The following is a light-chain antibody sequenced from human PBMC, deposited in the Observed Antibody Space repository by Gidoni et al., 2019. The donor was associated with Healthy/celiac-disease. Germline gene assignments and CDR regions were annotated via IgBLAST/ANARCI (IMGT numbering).Light chain of an antibody. CDR3: CSSAGSGTFV. CDR2: EGS. J-gene: IGLJ2*01. CDR1: SNDVGSHNL. Sequence: QSALTQPASVSGSPGQSITLSCTGTSNDVGSHNLVSWYQQHPGKAPKLMIYEGSKRPSGVSNRFSGSESGNTASLTISGLQAEDEADYYCCSSAGSGTFVFGGGTKLTVL. V-gene: IGLV2-23*01.